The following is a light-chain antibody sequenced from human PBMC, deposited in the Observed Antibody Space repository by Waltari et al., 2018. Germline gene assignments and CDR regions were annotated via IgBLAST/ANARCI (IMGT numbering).Light chain of an antibody. CDR1: TSDIGGYNF. Sequence: QSALTQPASVSGSPGQSITISCTGTTSDIGGYNFFSWYQQHPGRAPKLMIYDVTDRPSGISIRFSGSKSGNTASLTISGLRAEDEAYYYCTSYTTTSTLVLFGGGTKLTVL. CDR3: TSYTTTSTLVL. J-gene: IGLJ2*01. V-gene: IGLV2-14*03. CDR2: DVT.